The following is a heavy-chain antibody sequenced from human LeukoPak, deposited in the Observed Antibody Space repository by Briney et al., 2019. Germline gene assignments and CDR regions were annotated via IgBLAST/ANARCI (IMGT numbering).Heavy chain of an antibody. CDR2: ISNEGRT. Sequence: GGSLRLSCAASGFSVSTYYMTWVRQAPGNGLESVSVISNEGRTYYADSVKGRFTISRDNARNSLYLQMNSLRVEDTAVYYCARLFGGVTTYDYWGQGALVTVSS. CDR3: ARLFGGVTTYDY. D-gene: IGHD2-8*02. CDR1: GFSVSTYY. J-gene: IGHJ4*02. V-gene: IGHV3-66*04.